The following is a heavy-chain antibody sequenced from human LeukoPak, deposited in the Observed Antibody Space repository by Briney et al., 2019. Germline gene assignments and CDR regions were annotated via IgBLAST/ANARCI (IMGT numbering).Heavy chain of an antibody. J-gene: IGHJ4*02. CDR2: ISSSSSYK. Sequence: PGGSLRLSCAASGFTFSSYSMNWVRQAPGKGLEWVACISSSSSYKYYADSVKGRFTISRDNAKNSLYLHMNTLRAEDTAVYYCARSMGLSGYDLGYWGQGTLVTVSS. D-gene: IGHD5-12*01. CDR1: GFTFSSYS. V-gene: IGHV3-21*01. CDR3: ARSMGLSGYDLGY.